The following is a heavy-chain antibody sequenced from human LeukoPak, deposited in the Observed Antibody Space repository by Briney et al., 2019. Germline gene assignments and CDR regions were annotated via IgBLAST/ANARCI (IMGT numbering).Heavy chain of an antibody. CDR1: GSSISSYY. D-gene: IGHD4-17*01. CDR3: ARSSKDDYGDYGLDY. J-gene: IGHJ4*02. CDR2: IYYSGGT. V-gene: IGHV4-59*01. Sequence: SETLSLTCTVSGSSISSYYWNWIRQSPGKGREWIGYIYYSGGTNYNPSLKSRVTISVDTSKNQFSPKLNSVTAADTAVYYCARSSKDDYGDYGLDYWGQGTLVTVSS.